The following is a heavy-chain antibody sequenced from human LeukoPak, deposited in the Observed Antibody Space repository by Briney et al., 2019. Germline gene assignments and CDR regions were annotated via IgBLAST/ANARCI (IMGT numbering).Heavy chain of an antibody. CDR3: ATGPGYQLRVYLFDY. CDR1: GYTLTELS. Sequence: ASVKVSCKVSGYTLTELSMHWVRQAPGKGLEWMGGFGPEDGETIYAQKFQGRVTMTEDTSTDTAYMELSSLRSEDTAVYYCATGPGYQLRVYLFDYWGQGTLVTVSS. D-gene: IGHD2-2*01. CDR2: FGPEDGET. J-gene: IGHJ4*02. V-gene: IGHV1-24*01.